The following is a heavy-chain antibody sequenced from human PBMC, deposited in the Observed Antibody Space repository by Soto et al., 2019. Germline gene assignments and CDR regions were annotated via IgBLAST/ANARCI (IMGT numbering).Heavy chain of an antibody. Sequence: SETLSLTCTVSGGSISSYYWSWIRQPPGKGLEWIGYIYYSGSTYYNPSLKSRVTISVDTSKNQFSLKLSSVTAADTAVYYCSVVVTAIRAGNWFDPWGQGTLVTVSS. D-gene: IGHD2-21*02. V-gene: IGHV4-59*06. CDR3: SVVVTAIRAGNWFDP. CDR1: GGSISSYY. J-gene: IGHJ5*02. CDR2: IYYSGST.